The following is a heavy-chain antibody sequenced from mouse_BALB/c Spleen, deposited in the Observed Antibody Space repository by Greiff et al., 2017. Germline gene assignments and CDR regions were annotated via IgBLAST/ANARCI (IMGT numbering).Heavy chain of an antibody. D-gene: IGHD6-2*01. CDR2: IRLKSNNYAT. Sequence: EVKVEESGGGLVQPGGSMKLSCVASGFTFSNYWMNWVRQSPEKGLEWVAEIRLKSNNYATHYAESVKGRFTISRDDSKSSVYLQMNNLRAEDTGIYYCTRPLSRYFDVWGAGTTVTVSS. CDR1: GFTFSNYW. CDR3: TRPLSRYFDV. V-gene: IGHV6-6*02. J-gene: IGHJ1*01.